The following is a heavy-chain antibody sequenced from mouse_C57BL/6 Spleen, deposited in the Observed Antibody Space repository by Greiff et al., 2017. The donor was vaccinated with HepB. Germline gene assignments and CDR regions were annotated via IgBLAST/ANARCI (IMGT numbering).Heavy chain of an antibody. J-gene: IGHJ2*01. CDR3: ARKSTRAAY. V-gene: IGHV1-4*01. D-gene: IGHD3-1*01. CDR2: INPSSGYT. Sequence: VQLQQSGAELVKPGASVKMSCKASGYTFTSYTMHWVKQRPGQGLEWIGYINPSSGYTKYNQKFKDKATLTADKSSRTAYMQLSSLTSADSAVYYCARKSTRAAYWGQGTTLTVSS. CDR1: GYTFTSYT.